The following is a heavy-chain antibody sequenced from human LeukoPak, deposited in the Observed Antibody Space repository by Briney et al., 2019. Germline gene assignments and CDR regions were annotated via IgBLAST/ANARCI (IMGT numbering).Heavy chain of an antibody. CDR2: IYYSGST. CDR3: AREAGRHGWFDP. Sequence: SETLSLTCTVSGGSISVYYWSWIRQPPGKGLEWIGSIYYSGSTNYNPSLKSRVTISVDTSKNQFSLKLSSVTAADTAVYYCAREAGRHGWFDPWGQGTLVTVSS. J-gene: IGHJ5*02. CDR1: GGSISVYY. D-gene: IGHD6-25*01. V-gene: IGHV4-59*01.